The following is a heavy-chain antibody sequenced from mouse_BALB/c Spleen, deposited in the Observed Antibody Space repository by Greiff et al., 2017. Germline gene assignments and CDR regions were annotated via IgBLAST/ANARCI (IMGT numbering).Heavy chain of an antibody. CDR1: GFTFSSYA. CDR2: ISSGGSYT. D-gene: IGHD1-1*01. J-gene: IGHJ2*01. CDR3: ARQRTTVVAEDY. V-gene: IGHV5-9-3*01. Sequence: EVHLVESGGGLVKPGGSLKLSCAASGFTFSSYAMSWVRQTPEKRLEWVATISSGGSYTYYPDSVKGRFTISRDNAKNTLYLQMSSLRSEDTAMYYCARQRTTVVAEDYWGQGTTLTVSS.